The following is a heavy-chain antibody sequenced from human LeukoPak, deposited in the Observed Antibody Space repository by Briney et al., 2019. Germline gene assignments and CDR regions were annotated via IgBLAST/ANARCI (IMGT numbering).Heavy chain of an antibody. CDR1: GYTFTDFY. V-gene: IGHV1-2*02. D-gene: IGHD4-17*01. Sequence: ASVKVSCKASGYTFTDFYMHWVRQAPGQGLEWMAWINPNSGGTNYAQKFQGRVTMTRDTSITTAYMELSRLRSDDTAVYYCARDLTGDYDFDYWGQGTLVTVSS. CDR3: ARDLTGDYDFDY. CDR2: INPNSGGT. J-gene: IGHJ4*02.